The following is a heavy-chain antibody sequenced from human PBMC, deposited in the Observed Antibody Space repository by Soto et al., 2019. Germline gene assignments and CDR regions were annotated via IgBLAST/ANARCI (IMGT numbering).Heavy chain of an antibody. J-gene: IGHJ5*02. CDR1: GGSISSGDYS. D-gene: IGHD3-3*01. Sequence: PSETLSLTCTVSGGSISSGDYSWSWVRQSPGKGLEWIGHIYNSGNTYYKPSLKSRVVISIDTSRNQFSLRLNSLTAADRAVYFCARGVTVFGLVSRFWFDPWGQGTVVTVSS. CDR3: ARGVTVFGLVSRFWFDP. V-gene: IGHV4-30-4*01. CDR2: IYNSGNT.